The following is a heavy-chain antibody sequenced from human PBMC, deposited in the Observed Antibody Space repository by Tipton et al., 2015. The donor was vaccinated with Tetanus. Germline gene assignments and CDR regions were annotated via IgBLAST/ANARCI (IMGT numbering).Heavy chain of an antibody. CDR1: GGPVSSSNW. CDR3: ARDQGGGRVVRLNWFGP. V-gene: IGHV4-4*02. J-gene: IGHJ5*02. CDR2: IYYSGDT. D-gene: IGHD3-16*01. Sequence: SLRLSCDVSGGPVSSSNWWSWVRQLPGKGLEWIGYIYYSGDTYINPSLKSRVTMSVDTSQNQIFLNLSSVTAADTAVYYCARDQGGGRVVRLNWFGPWGQGALVTVSS.